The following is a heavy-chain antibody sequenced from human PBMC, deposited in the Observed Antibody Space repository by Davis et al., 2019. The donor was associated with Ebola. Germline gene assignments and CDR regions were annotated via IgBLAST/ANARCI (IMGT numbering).Heavy chain of an antibody. CDR3: ARCGYSYGYNWFDP. V-gene: IGHV4-59*12. Sequence: SETLSLTCAVYGGSFIGYYWSWIRQPPGKGLEWIGYIYYSGSTNYNPSLKSRVTISVDTSKNQFSLKLSSVTAADTAVYYCARCGYSYGYNWFDPWGQGTLVTVSS. CDR1: GGSFIGYY. CDR2: IYYSGST. D-gene: IGHD5-18*01. J-gene: IGHJ5*02.